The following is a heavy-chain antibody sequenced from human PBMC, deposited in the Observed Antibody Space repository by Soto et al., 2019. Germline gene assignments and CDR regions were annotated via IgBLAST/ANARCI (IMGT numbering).Heavy chain of an antibody. CDR1: GFPFWHYG. D-gene: IGHD6-19*01. CDR3: ARDRDGGWLHMDV. Sequence: QVQLVESGGGVVQPGRSLRLSCVGSGFPFWHYGMHWVRQAPGKGLEWVAVIWSDGKKESYADFVKGRFAISRDNFKDTLYLQMNSLRAEDTAVYYCARDRDGGWLHMDVWGQGTTVTASS. V-gene: IGHV3-33*01. CDR2: IWSDGKKE. J-gene: IGHJ6*02.